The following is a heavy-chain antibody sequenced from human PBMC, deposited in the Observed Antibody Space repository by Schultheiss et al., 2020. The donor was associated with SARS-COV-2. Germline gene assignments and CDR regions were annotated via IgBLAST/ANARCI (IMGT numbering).Heavy chain of an antibody. CDR1: GYSISSCYY. CDR3: ASLEPSSLGFGP. Sequence: SETLSLTCAVSGYSISSCYYWGWIRQPPGKGLEWIGYIYYSGSTYYNPSLKSLVTISVDTSKNQFSLKLSSVTAADTAVYYCASLEPSSLGFGPWGQGTLVTVSS. CDR2: IYYSGST. D-gene: IGHD3-3*01. V-gene: IGHV4-38-2*01. J-gene: IGHJ5*02.